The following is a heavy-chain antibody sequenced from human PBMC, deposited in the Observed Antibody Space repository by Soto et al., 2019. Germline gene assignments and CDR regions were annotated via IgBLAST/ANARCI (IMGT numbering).Heavy chain of an antibody. D-gene: IGHD2-15*01. CDR2: INAGNGNT. CDR3: ARGPGGPDGPGDH. Sequence: QVQLVQSGAEVKKPGASVKVSCKASGYTFTSYAMHWVRQAPGQRLEWMGWINAGNGNTKYSQKFQDRVTITRDTSASTAYMELSSLRSEDTAVYYCARGPGGPDGPGDHWGQGTLVTVSS. CDR1: GYTFTSYA. V-gene: IGHV1-3*01. J-gene: IGHJ4*02.